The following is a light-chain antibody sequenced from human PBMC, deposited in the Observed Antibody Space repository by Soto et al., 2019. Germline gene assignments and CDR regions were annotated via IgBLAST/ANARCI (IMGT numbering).Light chain of an antibody. CDR1: SSDVGGYNY. V-gene: IGLV2-14*01. J-gene: IGLJ2*01. CDR2: DVS. Sequence: QSALTQPASVSGSPGQSITISCTGTSSDVGGYNYVSWYQQHPGKAPKLMIYDVSNRPSGVSNRFSGSKSGNTASLTISGLQAEDEADYYCSSYTRIMTRVVFGGGTKLTVL. CDR3: SSYTRIMTRVV.